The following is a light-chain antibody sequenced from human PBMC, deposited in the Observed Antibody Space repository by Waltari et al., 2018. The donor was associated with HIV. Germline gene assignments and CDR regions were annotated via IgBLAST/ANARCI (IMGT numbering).Light chain of an antibody. CDR2: GGY. Sequence: DIQMTQFPSSLSASVGDRVTITCRATQDIGNSVSWYQQRPGKVPKLLVYGGYVRHRGVASRFTGSGSGTEYSLTISSLQPEDFATYYCQQYNSYSPWTFGQGTKVEIK. J-gene: IGKJ1*01. CDR3: QQYNSYSPWT. CDR1: QDIGNS. V-gene: IGKV1-NL1*01.